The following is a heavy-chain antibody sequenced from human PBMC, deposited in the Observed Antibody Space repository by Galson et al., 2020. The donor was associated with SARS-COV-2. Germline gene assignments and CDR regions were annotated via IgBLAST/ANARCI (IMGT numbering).Heavy chain of an antibody. V-gene: IGHV4-39*01. CDR1: GGSITSGGSVTSGPYY. Sequence: SETLSLTCTVSGGSITSGGSVTSGPYYWAWVRQPPGKALEWLGDISSSGNNYYNPSLKSRITISSDTSKNQFSLTLNSVTATDTALYYCVGNEHHPNFGSWGPGTLVTVSS. CDR3: VGNEHHPNFGS. J-gene: IGHJ4*02. CDR2: ISSSGNN.